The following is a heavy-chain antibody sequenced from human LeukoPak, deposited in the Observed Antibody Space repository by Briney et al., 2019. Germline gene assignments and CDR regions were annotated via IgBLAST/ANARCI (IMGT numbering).Heavy chain of an antibody. D-gene: IGHD5-12*01. CDR1: GYTFTDYY. CDR2: INPNSGGT. CDR3: AREGSGYPY. J-gene: IGHJ4*02. Sequence: ASVKVSCKASGYTFTDYYVNWVRQAPGQGLEWMGWINPNSGGTNYAQKFQGRVTMTRDTSISTAYMEVSRLTSDDTAVFYCAREGSGYPYWGQGTLVTVSS. V-gene: IGHV1-2*02.